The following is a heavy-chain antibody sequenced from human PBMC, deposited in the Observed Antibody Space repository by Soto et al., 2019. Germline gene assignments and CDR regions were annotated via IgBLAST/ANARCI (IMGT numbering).Heavy chain of an antibody. D-gene: IGHD5-12*01. J-gene: IGHJ6*02. V-gene: IGHV4-34*01. CDR3: ARGLGIRWLRCYYYGMDV. Sequence: SETLSLTCAVYGGSFSGYYWSWIRQPPGKGLEWIGEINHSGSTNYNPSLKSRVTISVDTSKNQFSLKLSSVTAADTAVYYCARGLGIRWLRCYYYGMDVWGQGTTVTVSS. CDR2: INHSGST. CDR1: GGSFSGYY.